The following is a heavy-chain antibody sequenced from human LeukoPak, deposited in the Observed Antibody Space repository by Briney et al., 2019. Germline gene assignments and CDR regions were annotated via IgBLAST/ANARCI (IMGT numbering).Heavy chain of an antibody. Sequence: SETLSLTCTVSGDSISGYYWSWIRQPPGKGLEWIGSIYYSGSTNYNPSLKSRVTISVDTSKNQFSLKLSSVTAADTAVYYCAREGDSSGENWFDPWGQGTLVTVSS. V-gene: IGHV4-59*12. CDR3: AREGDSSGENWFDP. J-gene: IGHJ5*02. CDR2: IYYSGST. D-gene: IGHD6-19*01. CDR1: GDSISGYY.